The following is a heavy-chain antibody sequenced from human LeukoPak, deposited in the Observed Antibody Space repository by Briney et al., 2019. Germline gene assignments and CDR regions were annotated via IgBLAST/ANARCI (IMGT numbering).Heavy chain of an antibody. Sequence: PSETLSLTCTVSGGSISSGDYYWSWIRQPPGKGLEWIGYIYYSGSTYYNPSLKSRVTISVDTSKNQFSLKLSSVTAADTAVYYCARQRQQLGPFDYWGQGTLVTVSS. J-gene: IGHJ4*02. D-gene: IGHD6-13*01. CDR2: IYYSGST. V-gene: IGHV4-30-4*01. CDR3: ARQRQQLGPFDY. CDR1: GGSISSGDYY.